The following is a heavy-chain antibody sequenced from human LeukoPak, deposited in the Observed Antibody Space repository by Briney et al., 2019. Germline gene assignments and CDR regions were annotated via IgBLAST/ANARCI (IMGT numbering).Heavy chain of an antibody. Sequence: PGGSLRLSCAASGFTFSSYGMHWVRQAPGKGLEWVAFIRYDGSNKYYADSVKGRFTISRDNSKNTLYRQMNSLRAEDTAMYYCARHSPTGDDSSGYYSGDAFDIWGQGTMVTVSS. V-gene: IGHV3-30*02. J-gene: IGHJ3*02. D-gene: IGHD3-22*01. CDR3: ARHSPTGDDSSGYYSGDAFDI. CDR2: IRYDGSNK. CDR1: GFTFSSYG.